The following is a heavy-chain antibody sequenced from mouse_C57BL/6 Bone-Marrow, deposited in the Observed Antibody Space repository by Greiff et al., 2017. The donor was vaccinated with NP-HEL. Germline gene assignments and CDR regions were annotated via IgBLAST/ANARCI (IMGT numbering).Heavy chain of an antibody. J-gene: IGHJ4*01. CDR2: IYPGDGDT. D-gene: IGHD1-1*02. Sequence: QVQLQQSGPELVKPGASVKISCKASGYAFSSSWMNWVKQRPGKGLEWIGRIYPGDGDTNYNGKFKGKATLTADKSSSTAYMQLSSLTSEDSAVYFCAREEGLWPHYYAMGYWGQGTSVTVSS. CDR3: AREEGLWPHYYAMGY. V-gene: IGHV1-82*01. CDR1: GYAFSSSW.